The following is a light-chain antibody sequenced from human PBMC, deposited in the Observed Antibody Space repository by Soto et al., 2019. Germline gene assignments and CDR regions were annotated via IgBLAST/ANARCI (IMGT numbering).Light chain of an antibody. V-gene: IGKV3-11*01. CDR3: QQRSNWPLYT. J-gene: IGKJ2*01. CDR2: GAS. Sequence: TQYPVCLPMFPGDRATLSCRDSQSVTSHLAWYQQKPGQAPRLLIYGASTRATGIPARFSGSGSGTDFTLTINSLQPEDFAVYYCQQRSNWPLYTFGQGTKVDIK. CDR1: QSVTSH.